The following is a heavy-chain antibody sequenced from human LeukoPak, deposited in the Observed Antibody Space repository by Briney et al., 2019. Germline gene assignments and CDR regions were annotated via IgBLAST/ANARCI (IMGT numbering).Heavy chain of an antibody. CDR1: GGSISSSSYY. CDR3: ARQSDHTAYSSLMN. D-gene: IGHD2-21*02. Sequence: SETLSLTCTVSGGSISSSSYYWDWIRQPPGKGLGWIGSIYYSGSTYYNPSLKSRVTISVDTSKNQFSLKLRSVTAADTAVYYCARQSDHTAYSSLMNWGQGTPVAVSS. CDR2: IYYSGST. V-gene: IGHV4-39*01. J-gene: IGHJ4*02.